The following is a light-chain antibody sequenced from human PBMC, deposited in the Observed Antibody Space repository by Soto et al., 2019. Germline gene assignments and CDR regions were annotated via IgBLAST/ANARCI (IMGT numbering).Light chain of an antibody. CDR2: TTS. V-gene: IGLV1-47*01. CDR1: NSNIGRNH. CDR3: ATWDDGLNWV. J-gene: IGLJ3*02. Sequence: QSVLTQPPSASGTPGQRVIVSCSGSNSNIGRNHVYWYQQLPGTAPKLLIHTTSARPSGVPDRFSGSKSGTSASLTISGLRSDDEAAYYCATWDDGLNWVFGGGTKLTVL.